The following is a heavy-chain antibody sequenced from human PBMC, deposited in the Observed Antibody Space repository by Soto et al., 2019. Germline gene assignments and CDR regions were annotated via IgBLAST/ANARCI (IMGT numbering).Heavy chain of an antibody. D-gene: IGHD1-1*01. CDR1: GYTFTNYG. CDR2: ISAYNGNT. J-gene: IGHJ5*02. V-gene: IGHV1-18*01. Sequence: QVQLVQSGGDMKKPGASVKVSCKASGYTFTNYGISWVRQAPGQGLEWMGWISAYNGNTNYPQKSQGRVTITTDTSTTTAYIELRSLRFDDTAVYYGARTVEPTIRSFHPWGQRTLVTVSS. CDR3: ARTVEPTIRSFHP.